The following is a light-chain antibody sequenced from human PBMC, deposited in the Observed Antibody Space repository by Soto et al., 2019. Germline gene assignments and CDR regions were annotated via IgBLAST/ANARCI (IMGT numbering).Light chain of an antibody. CDR1: DSNIGNNY. CDR3: GTWDSSLSVVL. Sequence: QSVLTQPPSVSAAPGQRVTISCSGSDSNIGNNYVSWYQHLPVTAPRLLIYDNNRRPSGIPDRFSGSKSGTSATLGITGLQTGDEADYYCGTWDSSLSVVLFGGGTKLTVL. V-gene: IGLV1-51*01. J-gene: IGLJ2*01. CDR2: DNN.